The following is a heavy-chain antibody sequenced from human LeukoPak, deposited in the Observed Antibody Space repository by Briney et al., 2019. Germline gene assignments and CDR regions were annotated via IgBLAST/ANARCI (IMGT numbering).Heavy chain of an antibody. CDR2: INPNTGST. J-gene: IGHJ4*02. CDR1: GYTFTDYY. V-gene: IGHV1-2*02. D-gene: IGHD1-26*01. CDR3: ATARSSRDSGSKSGLDY. Sequence: ASVKVSCKASGYTFTDYYMHWVRQAPGQGLEWMGWINPNTGSTDLAQKFQGRVTMTRDTSISTVYMELSSLRSDDTALYYCATARSSRDSGSKSGLDYWGQGTLVTVSS.